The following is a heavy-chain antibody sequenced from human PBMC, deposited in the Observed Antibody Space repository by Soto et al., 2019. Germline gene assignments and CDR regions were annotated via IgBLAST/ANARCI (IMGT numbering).Heavy chain of an antibody. CDR3: AREGPGLSGYYYGMDV. D-gene: IGHD3-10*01. V-gene: IGHV4-31*03. CDR2: IYYRGST. Sequence: QVQLQESGPGLVKPSQTLSLTCTVSGGSISSGGYYWSWIRQHPGKGLEWIGYIYYRGSTYYNPSLKSRVTISVDTSNNQFSLKLSSVTAADTAVYYCAREGPGLSGYYYGMDVWGQGTTVTVSS. J-gene: IGHJ6*02. CDR1: GGSISSGGYY.